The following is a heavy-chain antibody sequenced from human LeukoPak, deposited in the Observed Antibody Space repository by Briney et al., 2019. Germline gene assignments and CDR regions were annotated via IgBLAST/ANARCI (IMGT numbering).Heavy chain of an antibody. CDR1: GFTFSSYS. D-gene: IGHD2-15*01. CDR3: ARARIVYCSGGSCYEYYFDY. V-gene: IGHV3-21*01. Sequence: GGSLRLSCAASGFTFSSYSMNWVRQAPGKGLEWVSSISSSSSYIYYADSVKGRFTISRDNAKNSLYLQMNSLRAEDTAVYYCARARIVYCSGGSCYEYYFDYWGQGTLVTVSS. CDR2: ISSSSSYI. J-gene: IGHJ4*02.